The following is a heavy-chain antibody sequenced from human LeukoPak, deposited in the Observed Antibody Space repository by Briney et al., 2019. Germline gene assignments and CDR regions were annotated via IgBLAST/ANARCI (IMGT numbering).Heavy chain of an antibody. D-gene: IGHD3-3*02. CDR3: ARDHIWATAPDY. CDR1: GGSISSSSYY. CDR2: IYYSGST. V-gene: IGHV4-39*07. Sequence: PSETLSLTCTVSGGSISSSSYYWGWIRQPPGKGLEWIGSIYYSGSTYYNPSLKSRVTISVDTSKNQFSLKLSSVTAADTAVYYCARDHIWATAPDYWGQGTLVTVSS. J-gene: IGHJ4*02.